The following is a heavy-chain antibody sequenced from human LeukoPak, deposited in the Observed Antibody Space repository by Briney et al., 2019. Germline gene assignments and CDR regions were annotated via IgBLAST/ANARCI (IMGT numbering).Heavy chain of an antibody. J-gene: IGHJ4*02. Sequence: SETLSLTCTVSGGSISSYYWSWIRQPPGKGLEWIGYIYYSGSTNYNPSLESRVTISVDTSKNQFSLKLSSVTAADTAVYYCTRGYSYGHRGRYYFDYWGQGTLVTVSS. CDR2: IYYSGST. V-gene: IGHV4-59*01. CDR3: TRGYSYGHRGRYYFDY. D-gene: IGHD5-18*01. CDR1: GGSISSYY.